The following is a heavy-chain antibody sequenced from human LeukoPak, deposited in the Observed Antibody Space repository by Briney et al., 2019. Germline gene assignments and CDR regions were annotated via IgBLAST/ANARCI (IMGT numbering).Heavy chain of an antibody. D-gene: IGHD3-22*01. J-gene: IGHJ4*02. V-gene: IGHV4-39*01. CDR2: IYYSGST. Sequence: NPSETLSLTCTVSGGSISSSSYYWGWIRQPPGKGLEWIGSIYYSGSTYYNPSLKSRVTISVDTSKNQFSLKLSSVTAADTAVYYCARQGNDSSGYYYYFDYWGQGTLVTVSS. CDR3: ARQGNDSSGYYYYFDY. CDR1: GGSISSSSYY.